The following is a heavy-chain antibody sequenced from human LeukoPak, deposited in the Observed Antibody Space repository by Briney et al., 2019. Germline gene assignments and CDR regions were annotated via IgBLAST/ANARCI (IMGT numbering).Heavy chain of an antibody. CDR1: GFTFSSSV. V-gene: IGHV3-23*01. CDR2: VSGDGGTT. CDR3: AKDRLGGVAAAGTCDY. D-gene: IGHD6-13*01. Sequence: GGSLRLSCAASGFTFSSSVMSWVRQALGKGLEWVSAVSGDGGTTYYADSVKGRFTISRDNSKNTLYLQMNSLRAEDTAVYFCAKDRLGGVAAAGTCDYWGQGTLVTVSS. J-gene: IGHJ4*02.